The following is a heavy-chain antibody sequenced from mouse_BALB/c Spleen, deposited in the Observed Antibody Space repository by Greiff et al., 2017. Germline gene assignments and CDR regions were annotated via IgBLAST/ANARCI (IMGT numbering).Heavy chain of an antibody. Sequence: EVQLQQSGAELVKPGASVKLSCTASGFNIKDTYMHWVKQRPEQGLEWIGRIDPANGNTKYDPKFQGKATITADTSSNTAYLQLSSLTSEDTAVYYCAREGDYDLYYALDYWGHGTSLTASS. CDR3: AREGDYDLYYALDY. CDR2: IDPANGNT. CDR1: GFNIKDTY. V-gene: IGHV14-3*02. J-gene: IGHJ4*01. D-gene: IGHD2-4*01.